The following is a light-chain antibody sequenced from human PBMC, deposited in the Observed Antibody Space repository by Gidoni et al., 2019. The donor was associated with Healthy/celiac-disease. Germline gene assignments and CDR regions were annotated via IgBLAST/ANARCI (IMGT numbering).Light chain of an antibody. Sequence: DIQMTQTPSSLSASVGDRVTITCRSSQSISSYLNWYQQKPGQAPKLLIYAASRLQSGVPSRFSGSGSGTDFTLTISSLQPEDFATYYCQQSYSTPPTFXQXTKLEIK. V-gene: IGKV1-39*01. CDR1: QSISSY. J-gene: IGKJ2*01. CDR2: AAS. CDR3: QQSYSTPPT.